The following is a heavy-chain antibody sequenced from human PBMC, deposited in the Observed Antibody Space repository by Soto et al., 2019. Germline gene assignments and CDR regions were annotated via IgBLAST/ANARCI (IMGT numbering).Heavy chain of an antibody. Sequence: SETLSLTCLVSGGSISSSTYYWGWIPQPPGKGLEWIGSIYYSGATYYNPSLRSRITISMDRSKNHFSLKLTSVTAADTAIYYCAPVGIGTTTVDYWGQGTLVTVSS. V-gene: IGHV4-39*02. CDR3: APVGIGTTTVDY. CDR2: IYYSGAT. CDR1: GGSISSSTYY. D-gene: IGHD5-12*01. J-gene: IGHJ4*02.